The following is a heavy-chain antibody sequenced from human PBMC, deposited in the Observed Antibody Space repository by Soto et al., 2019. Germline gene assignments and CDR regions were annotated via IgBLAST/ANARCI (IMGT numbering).Heavy chain of an antibody. CDR1: GGSISSNNYY. CDR3: ATGVAAILLRFGY. CDR2: IYYSGNT. J-gene: IGHJ4*02. Sequence: SSETLSLTCTVSGGSISSNNYYWSWIRQHPEKGLEWIGYIYYSGNTYYNPSLKSRVSISADTSKNQFSLNLTSVTAADTAVYYWATGVAAILLRFGYWGKGTLVAVSS. V-gene: IGHV4-31*03. D-gene: IGHD2-21*01.